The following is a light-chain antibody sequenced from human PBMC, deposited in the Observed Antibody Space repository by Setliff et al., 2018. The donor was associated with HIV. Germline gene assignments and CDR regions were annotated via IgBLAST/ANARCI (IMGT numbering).Light chain of an antibody. J-gene: IGLJ2*01. CDR2: EVT. Sequence: QSVLTQPASVSGSPGQSITLSCTGTSSDVGAYDFVSWYQHHPGKAPKLIIYEVTNRPSGVSNRFSGSKSGNTASLTISGLQAEDEADYYCSSYRTSTVIFGGGTKVTVL. CDR3: SSYRTSTVI. V-gene: IGLV2-14*01. CDR1: SSDVGAYDF.